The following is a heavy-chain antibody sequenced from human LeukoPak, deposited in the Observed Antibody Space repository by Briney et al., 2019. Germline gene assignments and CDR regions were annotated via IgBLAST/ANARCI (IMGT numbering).Heavy chain of an antibody. CDR1: GFTVSSNY. J-gene: IGHJ4*02. CDR2: ISSSSSYI. CDR3: ARKSGSYSNDY. Sequence: PGGSLRLSCAASGFTVSSNYMSWVRQAPGKGLEWVSSISSSSSYIYYADSVKGRFTISRDNAKNSLYLQMSSLRAEDTAVYYCARKSGSYSNDYWGQGTLVTVSS. V-gene: IGHV3-21*01. D-gene: IGHD1-26*01.